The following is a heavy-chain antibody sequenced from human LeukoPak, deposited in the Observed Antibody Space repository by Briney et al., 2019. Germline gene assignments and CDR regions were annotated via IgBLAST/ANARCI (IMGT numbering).Heavy chain of an antibody. Sequence: GASVKVSCKASGGTFSSYTISWVRQAPGQGLEWMGRIIPILGIANYAQKFQGRVTITADKSTRTAYMELSSLRSEDTAVYYCATRIGGNSDWYFDLWGRGTLVTVSS. CDR2: IIPILGIA. CDR1: GGTFSSYT. CDR3: ATRIGGNSDWYFDL. V-gene: IGHV1-69*02. J-gene: IGHJ2*01. D-gene: IGHD4-23*01.